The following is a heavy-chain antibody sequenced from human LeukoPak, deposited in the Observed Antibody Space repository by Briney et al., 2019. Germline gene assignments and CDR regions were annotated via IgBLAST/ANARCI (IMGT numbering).Heavy chain of an antibody. CDR1: GGSISSSYS. J-gene: IGHJ4*02. D-gene: IGHD3-22*01. CDR3: ASIGIDYDSSGYYPKPRDY. CDR2: IYYSGST. V-gene: IGHV4-39*01. Sequence: SETLSLTCTVSGGSISSSYSWGWIRQPPGKGLEWIGNIYYSGSTYYNSSLKSRVTISVDTSKNQFSLKLSSVTAADTAVYYCASIGIDYDSSGYYPKPRDYWGQGTLVTVSS.